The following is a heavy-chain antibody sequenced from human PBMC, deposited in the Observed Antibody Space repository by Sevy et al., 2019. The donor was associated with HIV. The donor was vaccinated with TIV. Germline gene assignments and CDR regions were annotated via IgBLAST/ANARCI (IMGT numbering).Heavy chain of an antibody. Sequence: GGSLRLSCAASGFTFSSDSMNWVRQAPGKGLEWISYISGSSSTIEYADSVKGRFTISRDNAKNSLYLQMNSLRDEDTAVYYCASESYSPSWFDPWGQGTLVTVSS. D-gene: IGHD5-12*01. V-gene: IGHV3-48*02. J-gene: IGHJ5*02. CDR2: ISGSSSTI. CDR3: ASESYSPSWFDP. CDR1: GFTFSSDS.